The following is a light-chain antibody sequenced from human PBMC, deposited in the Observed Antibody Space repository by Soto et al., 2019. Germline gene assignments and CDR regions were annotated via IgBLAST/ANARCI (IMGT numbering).Light chain of an antibody. Sequence: QSVLTQPPSVSGAPGQRVIISCTGSSSNIGAGYDVHWYQQLPGTAPKLLIYRNNQRPSGVPDRFSGSKSGTSASLAISGLRSEDEADYYCAAWDDSLSGYVFGTGTKLTVL. V-gene: IGLV1-47*01. CDR3: AAWDDSLSGYV. CDR2: RNN. J-gene: IGLJ1*01. CDR1: SSNIGAGYD.